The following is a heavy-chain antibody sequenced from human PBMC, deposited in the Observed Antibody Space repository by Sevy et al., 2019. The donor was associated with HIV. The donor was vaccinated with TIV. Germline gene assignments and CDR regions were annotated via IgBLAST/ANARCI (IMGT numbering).Heavy chain of an antibody. Sequence: GGSLRLSCAASGFTFSSYDMHWVRRATGKGLEWVSDRGTAGDTYDPGSVKGRFTISRENAKNSLYLQMNSLRAGDTAVYYSARAVYSGSWGFDYWGQGTLVTVSS. D-gene: IGHD1-26*01. J-gene: IGHJ4*02. CDR3: ARAVYSGSWGFDY. V-gene: IGHV3-13*01. CDR1: GFTFSSYD. CDR2: RGTAGDT.